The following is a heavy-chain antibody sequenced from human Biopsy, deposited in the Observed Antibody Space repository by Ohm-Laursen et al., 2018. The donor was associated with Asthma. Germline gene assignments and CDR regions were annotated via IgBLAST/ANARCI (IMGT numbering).Heavy chain of an antibody. CDR3: VHTLVGLKAFDF. CDR1: GFSLSTSGGG. V-gene: IGHV2-5*02. J-gene: IGHJ4*02. Sequence: TQTLTLTCTFSGFSLSTSGGGVGWIRQPPGKALEWLENIYWDDDKPYSPSLQSRLSITRDTPKDQVVLTMTNMGPVDTGTYYCVHTLVGLKAFDFWGQGTLVTVSS. D-gene: IGHD1-26*01. CDR2: IYWDDDK.